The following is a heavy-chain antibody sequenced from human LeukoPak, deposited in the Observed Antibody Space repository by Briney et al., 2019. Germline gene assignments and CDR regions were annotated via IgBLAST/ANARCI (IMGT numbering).Heavy chain of an antibody. Sequence: GGSLRLSCAASGFTFADNAMHWVRQAPGKGLEWVSSISWNSANIGYADSVKGRFTISRDNSKNTLYLQMNSLRAEDTAVYYCARETGSAVGSTDFDYWGQGTLVTVSS. V-gene: IGHV3-9*01. D-gene: IGHD4-17*01. CDR1: GFTFADNA. CDR2: ISWNSANI. CDR3: ARETGSAVGSTDFDY. J-gene: IGHJ4*02.